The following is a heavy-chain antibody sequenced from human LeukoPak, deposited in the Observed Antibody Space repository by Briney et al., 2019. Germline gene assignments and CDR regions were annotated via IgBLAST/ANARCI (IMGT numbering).Heavy chain of an antibody. CDR1: GYTFTSYG. J-gene: IGHJ6*02. CDR3: ARDTPIQFSSSSHYYYGMDV. Sequence: GASVKVSRKASGYTFTSYGISWVRQAPGQGLEWMGWISAYNGNTNYAQKLQGRVTMTTDTSTSTAYMELRSLRSDDTAVYYCARDTPIQFSSSSHYYYGMDVWGQGTTVTVSS. CDR2: ISAYNGNT. V-gene: IGHV1-18*01. D-gene: IGHD6-6*01.